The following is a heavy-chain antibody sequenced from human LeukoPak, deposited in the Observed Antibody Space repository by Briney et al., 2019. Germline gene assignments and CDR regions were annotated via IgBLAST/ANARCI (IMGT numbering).Heavy chain of an antibody. J-gene: IGHJ5*02. CDR3: ARGRGYSSSWYLLAGNWFDP. CDR1: GGSFSGYY. Sequence: SETLSLTCAVYGGSFSGYYWSWIRQPPGKGLEWIGEINHSGSTNYNPSLKSRVTISVDTSKNQFSLKLSSVTAADTAVYYCARGRGYSSSWYLLAGNWFDPWGQGILVTVSS. CDR2: INHSGST. D-gene: IGHD6-13*01. V-gene: IGHV4-34*01.